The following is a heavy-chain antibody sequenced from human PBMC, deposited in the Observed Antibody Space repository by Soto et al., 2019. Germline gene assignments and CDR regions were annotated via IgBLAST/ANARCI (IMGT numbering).Heavy chain of an antibody. V-gene: IGHV4-61*01. Sequence: SETLSLTCTVSGGSVSSGSYYWSWIRQPPGKGLEWIGYIYYSGCTNYNPSLKSRVTISVDTSKNQFSLKLSSVTAADTAVYYCARLSGSTPYYYYYYGMDVWGQGTTVTVSS. J-gene: IGHJ6*02. D-gene: IGHD3-10*01. CDR3: ARLSGSTPYYYYYYGMDV. CDR1: GGSVSSGSYY. CDR2: IYYSGCT.